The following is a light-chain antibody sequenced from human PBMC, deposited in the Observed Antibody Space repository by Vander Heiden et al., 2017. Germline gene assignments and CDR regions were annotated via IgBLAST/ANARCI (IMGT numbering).Light chain of an antibody. J-gene: IGKJ4*01. CDR3: QQRSNWPPLT. CDR2: DAS. CDR1: QSVSSY. Sequence: EIALTQSPATVSLSPRERATLTCRASQSVSSYLAWYQQKPGQAPRLLIYDASNRATGIPARFSGSGSGTDFTLTISSLEPEDFAVYYCQQRSNWPPLTFGGGTKVEIK. V-gene: IGKV3-11*01.